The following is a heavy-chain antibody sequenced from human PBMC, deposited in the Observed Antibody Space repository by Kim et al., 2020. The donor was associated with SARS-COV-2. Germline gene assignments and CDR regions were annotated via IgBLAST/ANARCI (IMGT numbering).Heavy chain of an antibody. V-gene: IGHV5-51*01. CDR3: ARRDGGEGNKLRPTPLDY. CDR1: GYNFANNW. CDR2: IYPADSDR. D-gene: IGHD3-16*01. Sequence: GESLKISCKASGYNFANNWIAWVRQMPGKGLEWMGIIYPADSDRKYSTSFQGQVTISADKSINTAYLQWSSLKASDTAIYYCARRDGGEGNKLRPTPLDYWGQKTLVTVSS. J-gene: IGHJ4*02.